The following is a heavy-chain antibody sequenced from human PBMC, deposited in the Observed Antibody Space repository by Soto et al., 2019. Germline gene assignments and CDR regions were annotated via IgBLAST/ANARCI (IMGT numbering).Heavy chain of an antibody. CDR2: VNGDGSST. V-gene: IGHV3-74*01. Sequence: EVQLVESGGGLVQPGGSLRLSCAASGFTFSNYWIHWVRQAPGKGLVWVSRVNGDGSSTSYADSVKGRFSVSRDNAKNTVYLQMNSLKVEDTGLYYCTRWPEYWGQGTLVTVSS. CDR3: TRWPEY. CDR1: GFTFSNYW. J-gene: IGHJ4*02. D-gene: IGHD5-12*01.